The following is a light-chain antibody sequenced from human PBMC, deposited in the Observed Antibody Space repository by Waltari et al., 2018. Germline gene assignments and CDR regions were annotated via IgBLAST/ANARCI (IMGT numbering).Light chain of an antibody. Sequence: DIVMTQSPDSLAVSLGERATINCKSSQSVLYSSNSQNYLAGYQHKPGQPPKLLVFWASTRESGVPDRFSGSESGTDFTLTISSLQAEDVAVYYCQQYYSTPWTFGQGTKVEIK. CDR3: QQYYSTPWT. J-gene: IGKJ1*01. CDR1: QSVLYSSNSQNY. V-gene: IGKV4-1*01. CDR2: WAS.